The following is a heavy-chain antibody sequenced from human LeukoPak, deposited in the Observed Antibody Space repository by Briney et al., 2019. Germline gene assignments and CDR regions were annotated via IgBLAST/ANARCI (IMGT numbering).Heavy chain of an antibody. CDR1: GGSFSGYY. D-gene: IGHD3-3*01. Sequence: ETLSLTCAVYGGSFSGYYWSWIRQPPGKGLEWIGEINHSGSTNYNPSLKSRVTISVDTSKNQFSLKLSSVTAADTAVYYCARGGGSYDFWSGYYPLNYWGQGTLVTVSS. J-gene: IGHJ4*02. CDR3: ARGGGSYDFWSGYYPLNY. V-gene: IGHV4-34*01. CDR2: INHSGST.